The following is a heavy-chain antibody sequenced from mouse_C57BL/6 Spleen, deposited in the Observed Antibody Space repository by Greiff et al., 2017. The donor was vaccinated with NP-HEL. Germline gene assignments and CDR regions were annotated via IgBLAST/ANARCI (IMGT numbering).Heavy chain of an antibody. J-gene: IGHJ3*01. CDR1: GYTFTSYW. Sequence: VQLQQPGAELVKPGASVKLSCKASGYTFTSYWMQWVKQRPGQGLEWIGEIDPSDSYPTYNQKFKGKGRLTVDTSSSTAYMQLSSLTSEDSAVYYCARNSNMFAYWGQGTLVTVSA. D-gene: IGHD2-5*01. CDR2: IDPSDSYP. V-gene: IGHV1-50*01. CDR3: ARNSNMFAY.